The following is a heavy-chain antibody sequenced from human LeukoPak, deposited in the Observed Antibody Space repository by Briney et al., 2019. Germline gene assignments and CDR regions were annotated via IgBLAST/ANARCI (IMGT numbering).Heavy chain of an antibody. Sequence: PGRSLRLSCAASGFTFSSYGMHWVRQAPGKGLGWVAVIWYDGSDKYYAISVKCRFTISRDNSKRTLYLQMNSLRAEDTAVYYCATEGLVVPAAGHIGYFQHWGQGTLVTVSS. D-gene: IGHD6-13*01. J-gene: IGHJ1*01. CDR1: GFTFSSYG. CDR3: ATEGLVVPAAGHIGYFQH. CDR2: IWYDGSDK. V-gene: IGHV3-33*01.